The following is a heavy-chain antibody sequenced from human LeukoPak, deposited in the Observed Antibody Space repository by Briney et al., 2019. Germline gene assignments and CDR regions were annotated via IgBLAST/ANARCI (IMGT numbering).Heavy chain of an antibody. CDR1: GFTFSSYS. Sequence: GGSLRLSCAASGFTFSSYSMNWVRQAPGKGLEWVSSISSSSSYIYYADSVKGRFTISRDNAKNSLYLQMNSLRAEDTAVYYCAREDIVVVPAAKWIDCWGQGTLVTVSS. CDR3: AREDIVVVPAAKWIDC. D-gene: IGHD2-2*01. CDR2: ISSSSSYI. J-gene: IGHJ4*02. V-gene: IGHV3-21*01.